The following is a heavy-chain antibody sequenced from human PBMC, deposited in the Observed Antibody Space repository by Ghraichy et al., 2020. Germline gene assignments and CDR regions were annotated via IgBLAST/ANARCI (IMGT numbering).Heavy chain of an antibody. CDR1: RFTFSSYG. J-gene: IGHJ4*02. CDR3: ARGSGSYSSASHFDY. CDR2: IWYDGSNK. D-gene: IGHD1-26*01. V-gene: IGHV3-33*01. Sequence: GESLNISCAASRFTFSSYGMHWVRQAPGKGLEWVAVIWYDGSNKYYADSVKGRFTISRDNSKNTLYLQMNSLRAEDTAVYYCARGSGSYSSASHFDYWGQGTLVTVSS.